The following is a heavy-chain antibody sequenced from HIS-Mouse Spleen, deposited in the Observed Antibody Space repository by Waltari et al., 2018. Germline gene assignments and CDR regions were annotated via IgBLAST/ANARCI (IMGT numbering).Heavy chain of an antibody. J-gene: IGHJ2*01. D-gene: IGHD6-13*01. CDR1: GGSISSSSYY. CDR3: AREIPYSSSWYDWYFDL. CDR2: IYYSGRT. V-gene: IGHV4-39*07. Sequence: QLQLQESGPGLVKPSETLSLTCTVSGGSISSSSYYWGWIRQPPGKGLEWMGSIYYSGRTYYNPSLRSGVTISVDTSKNQFSLKLSSVTAADTAVYYCAREIPYSSSWYDWYFDLWGRGTLVTVSS.